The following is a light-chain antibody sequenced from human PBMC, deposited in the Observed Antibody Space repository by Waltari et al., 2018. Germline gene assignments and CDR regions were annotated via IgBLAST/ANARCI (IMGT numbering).Light chain of an antibody. V-gene: IGKV3-20*01. J-gene: IGKJ4*01. CDR3: QVYGSSPLT. CDR1: QSVFSSY. CDR2: GAS. Sequence: ILLTQFPGTLSLSPGETATFSCSASQSVFSSYIGWYQQKPGQAPWLLIYGASNRATDIPDRFSGSGSGTDFTLTISRLEPEDFAVYYCQVYGSSPLTFGGGTKVEI.